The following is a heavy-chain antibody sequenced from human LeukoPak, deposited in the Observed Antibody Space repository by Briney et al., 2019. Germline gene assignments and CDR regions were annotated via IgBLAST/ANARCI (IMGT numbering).Heavy chain of an antibody. CDR1: GFTFSGYW. CDR3: ACTIAIGY. V-gene: IGHV3-7*01. D-gene: IGHD6-13*01. J-gene: IGHJ4*02. CDR2: IKEDGSEK. Sequence: GGSLRLSCAASGFTFSGYWMTWVRLAPGKGLEWVANIKEDGSEKHYADSVKGRFTISRDNAKNSLYLQMDTLRFEDTAVYYCACTIAIGYWGQGTLVTVSS.